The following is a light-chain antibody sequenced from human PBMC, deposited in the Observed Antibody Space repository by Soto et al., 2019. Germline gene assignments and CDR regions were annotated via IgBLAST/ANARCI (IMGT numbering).Light chain of an antibody. J-gene: IGLJ1*01. V-gene: IGLV1-51*01. CDR3: GAWESSLNPYV. CDR2: DNN. Sequence: VLTQPPSVSAAPGRKVIISCSGSSFNIGNNYVSWYQQLPGTAPKLLIYDNNKRPSGTPDRFSGSKSGTSATLAITGLQTADEADYYCGAWESSLNPYVFGTGTKVTVL. CDR1: SFNIGNNY.